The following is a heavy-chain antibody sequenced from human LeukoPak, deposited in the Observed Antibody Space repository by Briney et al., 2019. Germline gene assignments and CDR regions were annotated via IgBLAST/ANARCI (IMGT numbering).Heavy chain of an antibody. CDR3: ARGGLWSLLDMDV. V-gene: IGHV3-66*01. J-gene: IGHJ6*03. CDR1: GFTFTTNW. Sequence: GGSLRLSCAASGFTFTTNWMTWVRQAPGKGLEWVSLIYSGGSTYYADSVKGRFTISRDNAKNSLYLQMNSLRAEDTAVYYCARGGLWSLLDMDVWGKGTTVTVSS. CDR2: IYSGGST. D-gene: IGHD5-18*01.